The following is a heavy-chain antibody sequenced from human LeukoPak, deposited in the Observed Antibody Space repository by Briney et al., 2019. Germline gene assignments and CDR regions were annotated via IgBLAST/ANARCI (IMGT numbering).Heavy chain of an antibody. CDR3: ARLGGATSPFGY. CDR1: GGSISSYY. Sequence: ASETLSLTCTVSGGSISSYYWCWIRQPPGKGLEWIGYIHYTGNTNYNPSLKSRVTISVDTSKNQFSLNLSSVTAADTAIYYCARLGGATSPFGYWGQGTLVTVSS. CDR2: IHYTGNT. D-gene: IGHD1-26*01. V-gene: IGHV4-59*08. J-gene: IGHJ4*02.